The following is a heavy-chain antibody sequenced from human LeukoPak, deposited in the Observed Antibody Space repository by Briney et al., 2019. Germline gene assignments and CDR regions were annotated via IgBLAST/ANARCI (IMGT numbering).Heavy chain of an antibody. D-gene: IGHD6-13*01. CDR1: GVSISSGGYY. Sequence: SETLSLTCTVPGVSISSGGYYWSWIRQHPGKGLEWIGYIYYSGSTYYNPSLKSRVTISVDTSKNQFSLKLSSVTAADTAVYYCARAPWTAAGQYFQHWGQGTLVTVSS. CDR2: IYYSGST. CDR3: ARAPWTAAGQYFQH. V-gene: IGHV4-31*03. J-gene: IGHJ1*01.